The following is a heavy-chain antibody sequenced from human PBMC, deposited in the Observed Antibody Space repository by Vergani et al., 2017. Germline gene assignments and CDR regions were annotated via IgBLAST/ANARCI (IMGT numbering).Heavy chain of an antibody. CDR1: GFTFSSYG. Sequence: VQLVESGGGVVQPGRSLRLSCAASGFTFSSYGMHWVRQAPGKGLEWVGRIRSKANSYATAYAASVKGRFTISRDDSKNTAYLQMNSLKTEDTAVYYCTRQPDYYDSSGQFDYWGQGTLVTVSS. D-gene: IGHD3-22*01. J-gene: IGHJ4*02. CDR3: TRQPDYYDSSGQFDY. CDR2: IRSKANSYAT. V-gene: IGHV3-73*01.